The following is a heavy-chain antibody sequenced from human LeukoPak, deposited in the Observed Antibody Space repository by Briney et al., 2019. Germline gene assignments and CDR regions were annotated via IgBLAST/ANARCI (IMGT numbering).Heavy chain of an antibody. D-gene: IGHD6-13*01. J-gene: IGHJ4*02. V-gene: IGHV3-7*01. CDR3: ARGASKSIAAAGTWSDY. CDR1: GFTFSSYW. Sequence: GGSLRLSCAASGFTFSSYWMSWVRQAPGKGLEWVANIKQDGSEKYYVDSVKGRFTISRDNAKNSLYLQMNSLRAEDTAVYYCARGASKSIAAAGTWSDYWGQGTLVTVSS. CDR2: IKQDGSEK.